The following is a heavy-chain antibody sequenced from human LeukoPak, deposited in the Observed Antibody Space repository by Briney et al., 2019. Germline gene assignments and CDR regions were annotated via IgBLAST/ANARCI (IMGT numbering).Heavy chain of an antibody. CDR1: GYSFTSYW. J-gene: IGHJ5*02. CDR2: IYPGDSDT. CDR3: ARLASDSSGYYYVRGFDP. Sequence: GESLNISCKGSGYSFTSYWIGWVRQMPGKGLEWMGIIYPGDSDTRYSPSFQGQVTISADKSISTAYLQWSSLKASDTAMYYCARLASDSSGYYYVRGFDPWGQGTLVTVSS. D-gene: IGHD3-22*01. V-gene: IGHV5-51*01.